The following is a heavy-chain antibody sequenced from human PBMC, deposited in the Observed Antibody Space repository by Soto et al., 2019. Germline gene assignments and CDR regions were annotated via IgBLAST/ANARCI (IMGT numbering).Heavy chain of an antibody. Sequence: QVQLVESGGGVVQPGASLRVSCVGSGFTFRSYVIHWVRQAPGKGLEWVALTSYDGSDKYYGDSVRGRFTISRDNSSNTVDLLKDSLIVENTALYSCVRGDTSGGLDVWGHGTLVSVSS. J-gene: IGHJ1*01. CDR2: TSYDGSDK. D-gene: IGHD3-16*01. CDR1: GFTFRSYV. CDR3: VRGDTSGGLDV. V-gene: IGHV3-30*19.